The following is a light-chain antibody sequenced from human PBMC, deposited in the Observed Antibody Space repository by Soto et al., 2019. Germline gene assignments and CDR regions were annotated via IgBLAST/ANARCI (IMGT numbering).Light chain of an antibody. Sequence: EIVLTQSPATLSLSPGEWATLSCRASQSFSSYLAWYQQKPGQAPRLLIYDASNRATGIPARFSGSGSGTDFTLTISTLEPEDSAVYYCQQRSSWPLTFGGGTKVEIK. CDR1: QSFSSY. V-gene: IGKV3-11*01. J-gene: IGKJ4*01. CDR2: DAS. CDR3: QQRSSWPLT.